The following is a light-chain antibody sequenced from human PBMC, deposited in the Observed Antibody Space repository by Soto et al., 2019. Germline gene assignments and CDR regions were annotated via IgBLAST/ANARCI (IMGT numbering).Light chain of an antibody. J-gene: IGLJ1*01. V-gene: IGLV2-14*01. CDR1: SSDVGGYNY. Sequence: QSVLTQPASVSGSPGQSITISCTGTSSDVGGYNYVSWYQQHPGKAPKLMIYEVSYRPSGVSNRFSGPKSGNTASLTISGLQAEDEADYYCSSYTSSSTQVFGTGTKV. CDR3: SSYTSSSTQV. CDR2: EVS.